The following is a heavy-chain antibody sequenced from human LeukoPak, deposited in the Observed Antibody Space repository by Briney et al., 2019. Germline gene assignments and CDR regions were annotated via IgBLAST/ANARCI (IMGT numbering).Heavy chain of an antibody. V-gene: IGHV3-20*04. D-gene: IGHD2-2*02. CDR3: ARVRYCSSTSCYTFFDLPQNYYYMDV. Sequence: PGGSLRLSCAASGFTFDDYGMSWVRQAPGKGLEWVSGINWNGGSTGYADSVKGRFTISRDNAKNSLYLQMNSLRAEDTALYYCARVRYCSSTSCYTFFDLPQNYYYMDVWGKGTTVTVSS. J-gene: IGHJ6*03. CDR2: INWNGGST. CDR1: GFTFDDYG.